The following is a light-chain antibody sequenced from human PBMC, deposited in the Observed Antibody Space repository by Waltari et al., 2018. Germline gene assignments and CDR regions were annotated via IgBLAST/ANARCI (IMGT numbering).Light chain of an antibody. CDR3: QVWDPNTDPGV. Sequence: SYVLTQPPSVSVAPGETARLTCGGNNIESNSVNWYRQRPGQAPVLVISYDSDRPSGIPDRLSGSNAGNTATLTIRRVEAGDEADYYRQVWDPNTDPGVFGTGTEVTVL. CDR2: YDS. V-gene: IGLV3-21*01. J-gene: IGLJ1*01. CDR1: NIESNS.